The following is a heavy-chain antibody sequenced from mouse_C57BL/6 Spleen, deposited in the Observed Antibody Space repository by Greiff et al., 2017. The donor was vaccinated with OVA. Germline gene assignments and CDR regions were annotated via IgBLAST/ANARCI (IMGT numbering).Heavy chain of an antibody. Sequence: EVMLVESGPGLAKPSQTLSLTCSVTGYSIPSDYWNWIRKFPGNKLEYMGYISYSGSTYYNPSLKSRISITRDTSKNQYYLQLNSVTTEDTATYYCARSSTTGAMDYWGQGTSVTVSS. V-gene: IGHV3-8*01. CDR2: ISYSGST. CDR1: GYSIPSDY. D-gene: IGHD1-1*01. J-gene: IGHJ4*01. CDR3: ARSSTTGAMDY.